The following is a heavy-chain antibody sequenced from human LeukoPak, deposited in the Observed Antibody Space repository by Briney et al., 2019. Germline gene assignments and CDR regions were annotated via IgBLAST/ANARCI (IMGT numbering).Heavy chain of an antibody. Sequence: ASVKVSCKASGYTFTNYAIHWVRQAPGQRLERMGWINAENGNTKYSQKFQGRVTVTRDTSASTAYMELSSLRSEDTAVYYCARDSGYRSGWSLDYWGQGTLVTVSS. J-gene: IGHJ4*02. V-gene: IGHV1-3*01. CDR3: ARDSGYRSGWSLDY. D-gene: IGHD6-19*01. CDR1: GYTFTNYA. CDR2: INAENGNT.